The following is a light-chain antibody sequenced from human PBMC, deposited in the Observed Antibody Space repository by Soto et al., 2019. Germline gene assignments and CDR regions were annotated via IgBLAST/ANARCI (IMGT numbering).Light chain of an antibody. J-gene: IGKJ4*01. V-gene: IGKV4-1*01. CDR3: QQYYSPPLS. CDR2: WAS. Sequence: DIVMTQSPDSLAVSLGERATINCKSSQSLLFSSNNKNYLAWYQQKGGQPPKLLIYWASTRESGVPDRFSGSRSGTDFTLTITSLKAEDVAVYYCQQYYSPPLSFGGGTKVEIK. CDR1: QSLLFSSNNKNY.